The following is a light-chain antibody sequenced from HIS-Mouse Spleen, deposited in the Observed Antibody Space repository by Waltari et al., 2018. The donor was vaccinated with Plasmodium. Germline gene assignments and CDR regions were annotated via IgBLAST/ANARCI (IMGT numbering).Light chain of an antibody. Sequence: EIVLTQSPATLSLSPGERATLSCRASQSVSSHLAWYQQKPGQAPRLLIYDASNRATAIPARFSGSGSGTDFTLTISSLEPEDFAVYYCQQRSNWPRVLTFGGGTKVEIK. CDR3: QQRSNWPRVLT. CDR1: QSVSSH. J-gene: IGKJ4*01. V-gene: IGKV3-11*01. CDR2: DAS.